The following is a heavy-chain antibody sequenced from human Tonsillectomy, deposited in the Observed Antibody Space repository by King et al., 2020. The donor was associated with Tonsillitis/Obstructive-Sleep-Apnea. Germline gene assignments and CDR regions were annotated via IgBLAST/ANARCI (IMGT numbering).Heavy chain of an antibody. J-gene: IGHJ5*02. Sequence: QLVQSGGGLVQPGGSLRLSCAASEFIFSNFWMSWVRQAPGKGLEWVANIKQDGSEKNYADSVKGRFTISRDNVKKSLYLQMNSLRAEDTAVYYCARDLGPLGARCCFDLWGQGTLVTVSS. D-gene: IGHD1-26*01. CDR2: IKQDGSEK. CDR1: EFIFSNFW. V-gene: IGHV3-7*01. CDR3: ARDLGPLGARCCFDL.